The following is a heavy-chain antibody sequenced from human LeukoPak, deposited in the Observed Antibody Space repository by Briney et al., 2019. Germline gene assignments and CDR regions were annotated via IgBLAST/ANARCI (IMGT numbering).Heavy chain of an antibody. CDR1: GFTFSDYY. Sequence: PGGSLRLSCAASGFTFSDYYMSWIRQAPGKGLEWVSYISSRSNSIYYADSVKGRFTISRDNAKNSLYLQMNSLRAEDTAVYYCARSPRMTTVTTDQFVNTWHYFDYWGQGTLVTVSS. D-gene: IGHD4-17*01. V-gene: IGHV3-11*04. CDR2: ISSRSNSI. J-gene: IGHJ4*02. CDR3: ARSPRMTTVTTDQFVNTWHYFDY.